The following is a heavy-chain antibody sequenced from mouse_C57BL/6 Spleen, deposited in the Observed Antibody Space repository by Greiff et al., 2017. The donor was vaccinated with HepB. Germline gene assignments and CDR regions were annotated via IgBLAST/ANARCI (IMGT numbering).Heavy chain of an antibody. V-gene: IGHV5-4*01. CDR1: GFTFSSYA. CDR2: ISDGGSYT. D-gene: IGHD2-4*01. CDR3: AREVYDYDGAY. Sequence: EVHLVESGGGLVKPGGSLKLSCAASGFTFSSYAMSWVRQTPEKRLEWVATISDGGSYTYYPDNVKGRFTISRDNAKNNLYLQMSHLKSEDTAMYYCAREVYDYDGAYWGQGTLVTVSA. J-gene: IGHJ3*01.